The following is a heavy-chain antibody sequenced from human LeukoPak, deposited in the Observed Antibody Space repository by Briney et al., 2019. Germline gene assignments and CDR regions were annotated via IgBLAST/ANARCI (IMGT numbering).Heavy chain of an antibody. V-gene: IGHV3-23*01. CDR1: GFTFSSYE. CDR3: AKMGGQWLVSD. CDR2: ISGSGGST. Sequence: GGSLRLSCAASGFTFSSYEMNWVRQAPGKGLEWVSAISGSGGSTYYADSVKGRFTISRDNSKNTLHLQMNSLRAEDMALYYCAKMGGQWLVSDWGQGTLVTVSS. J-gene: IGHJ4*02. D-gene: IGHD6-19*01.